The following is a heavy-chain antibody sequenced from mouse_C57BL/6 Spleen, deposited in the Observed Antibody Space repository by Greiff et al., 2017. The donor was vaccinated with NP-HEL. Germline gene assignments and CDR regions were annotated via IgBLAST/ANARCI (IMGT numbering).Heavy chain of an antibody. CDR3: ARGDGYYAFDY. D-gene: IGHD2-3*01. Sequence: QVQLKESGPELVKPGASVKISCKASGYAFSSSWMNWVKQRPGKGLEWIGRIYPGDGDTNYNGKFKGKATLTADKSSSTAYMQLSSLTSEDSAVYFCARGDGYYAFDYWGQGTTLTVSS. CDR1: GYAFSSSW. CDR2: IYPGDGDT. J-gene: IGHJ2*01. V-gene: IGHV1-82*01.